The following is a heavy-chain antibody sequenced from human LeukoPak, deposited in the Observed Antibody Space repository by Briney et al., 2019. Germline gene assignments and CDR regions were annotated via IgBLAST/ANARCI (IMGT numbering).Heavy chain of an antibody. V-gene: IGHV4-34*01. CDR3: VRHVARAFDI. CDR2: INHSGST. CDR1: GGSFTNYY. J-gene: IGHJ3*02. Sequence: PSDTLSLTCAVYGGSFTNYYLSWVRQPPGKGLEWIGEINHSGSTKYNPSLKSRVTISIDTSKNQLSLKLSSVTAADTAVYSCVRHVARAFDIWGQGTKVTVSS.